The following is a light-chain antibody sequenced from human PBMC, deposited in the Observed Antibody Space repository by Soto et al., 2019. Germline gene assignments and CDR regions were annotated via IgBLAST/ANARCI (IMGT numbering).Light chain of an antibody. V-gene: IGLV2-23*01. J-gene: IGLJ2*01. CDR3: CSYAGSSSHVV. CDR1: SSDAGSYNL. Sequence: QSALTQPASVSGSPGQPITISCTGTSSDAGSYNLVSWYQQHPGKAPKLMIYEGSKRPSGVSNRFSGSKSGNTASLTISGLQAEDEADYYCCSYAGSSSHVVFGGGTKLTVL. CDR2: EGS.